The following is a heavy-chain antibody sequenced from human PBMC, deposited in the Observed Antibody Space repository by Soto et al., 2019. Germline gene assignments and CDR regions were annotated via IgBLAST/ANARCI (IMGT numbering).Heavy chain of an antibody. CDR1: GGSISSYY. V-gene: IGHV4-59*01. J-gene: IGHJ5*01. Sequence: SETLSLTCTVSGGSISSYYWSWIRQPPGKGLEWIGYIHYSGSTNYNPSLKSRVTISLDTSKNQFSLKLYSVTAADTAVYYCASNGYDYPNWFDPWGLGTLITVSS. CDR2: IHYSGST. CDR3: ASNGYDYPNWFDP. D-gene: IGHD3-22*01.